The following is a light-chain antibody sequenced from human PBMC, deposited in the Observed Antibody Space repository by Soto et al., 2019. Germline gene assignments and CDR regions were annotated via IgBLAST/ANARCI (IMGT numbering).Light chain of an antibody. CDR3: QQYGSSPLT. CDR1: QSVSSSY. J-gene: IGKJ1*01. CDR2: GAS. Sequence: EIVLTQSPGTLSLSPGESATLSFRSSQSVSSSYLAWYQQKPGQAGRLLIYGASSRATGITDRFSGSGSGTDFPLTISRLEPEDFAVYYCQQYGSSPLTFGQGTKVDIK. V-gene: IGKV3-20*01.